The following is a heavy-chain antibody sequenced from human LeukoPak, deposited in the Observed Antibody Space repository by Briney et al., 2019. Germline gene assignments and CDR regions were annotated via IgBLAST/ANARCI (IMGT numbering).Heavy chain of an antibody. CDR3: ARDRSTGPLRYFDWLSSDSYYYYGMDV. J-gene: IGHJ6*02. Sequence: GGSLRLSCAASGFTFSSYSMNWVRQAPGKGLDWVSYISSSSSTIYYADSVKGRFTISRDNAKNSLYLQMNSLRAEDTAVYYCARDRSTGPLRYFDWLSSDSYYYYGMDVWGQGTTVTVSS. D-gene: IGHD3-9*01. CDR2: ISSSSSTI. V-gene: IGHV3-48*01. CDR1: GFTFSSYS.